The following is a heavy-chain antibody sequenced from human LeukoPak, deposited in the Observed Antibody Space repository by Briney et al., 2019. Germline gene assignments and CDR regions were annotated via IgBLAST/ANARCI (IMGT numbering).Heavy chain of an antibody. CDR2: ISYSGNT. D-gene: IGHD4-23*01. Sequence: SETLSLTCPVSGDSISDYYWSWIRQPPGKGLEWIGYISYSGNTNYNPSLKSRVTISFDTSNNQFSLKLTSVTAADSAVYYCAGHILGGNFDSWGQGTLVTVSS. CDR3: AGHILGGNFDS. V-gene: IGHV4-59*08. J-gene: IGHJ4*02. CDR1: GDSISDYY.